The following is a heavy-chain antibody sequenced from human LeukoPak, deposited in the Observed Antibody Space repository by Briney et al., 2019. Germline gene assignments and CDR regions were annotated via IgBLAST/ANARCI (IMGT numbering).Heavy chain of an antibody. D-gene: IGHD6-13*01. CDR3: ARMQLVEYYYYGMDV. CDR2: ISAYNGNT. CDR1: GYTFTSYG. V-gene: IGHV1-18*01. Sequence: ASVKASCKASGYTFTSYGISWVRQAPGQGLEWMGWISAYNGNTNYAQKLQGRVTMTTDTSTSTAYMELRSLRAEDTAVYYCARMQLVEYYYYGMDVWGQGTTVTVSS. J-gene: IGHJ6*02.